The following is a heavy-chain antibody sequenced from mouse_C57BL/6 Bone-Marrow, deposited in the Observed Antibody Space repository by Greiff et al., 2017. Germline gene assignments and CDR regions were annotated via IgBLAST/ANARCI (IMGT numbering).Heavy chain of an antibody. V-gene: IGHV5-6*01. CDR3: ARQPLLGYFDY. J-gene: IGHJ2*01. CDR1: GFTFSSYG. Sequence: EVKLMESGGDLVKPGGSLKLSCAASGFTFSSYGMSWVRQTPDKRLEWVATISSGGSYTYYPDSVKGRFTISRDNAKNTLYLQMSSLKSEDTAMYYCARQPLLGYFDYWDQVTTRTVT. D-gene: IGHD4-1*01. CDR2: ISSGGSYT.